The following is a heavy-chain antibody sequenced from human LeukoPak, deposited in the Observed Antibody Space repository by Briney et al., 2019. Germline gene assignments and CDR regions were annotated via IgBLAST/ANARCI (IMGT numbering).Heavy chain of an antibody. Sequence: SETLSLTCTVSGGSISSSSYYWGWIRQPPGKGLEWIGSIYYSGSTYYNPSLKSRVTISVDTSKNQFSLKLSSVTAADTAVYYCARSLTIAAAGTFDYWGQGTLVTVSS. CDR2: IYYSGST. D-gene: IGHD6-13*01. J-gene: IGHJ4*02. CDR1: GGSISSSSYY. V-gene: IGHV4-39*07. CDR3: ARSLTIAAAGTFDY.